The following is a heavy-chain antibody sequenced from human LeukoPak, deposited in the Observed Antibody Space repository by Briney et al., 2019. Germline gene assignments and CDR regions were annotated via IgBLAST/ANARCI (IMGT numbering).Heavy chain of an antibody. J-gene: IGHJ4*02. CDR3: ARDRDNVATYDIGY. V-gene: IGHV4-4*07. D-gene: IGHD5-12*01. Sequence: SETLSLTCTVSGGSISTYYWSWIRRSAGKGLEWIGRIYTSGDTNYNPSLKSRVTLSLDKSKNQFFLQLTSVTAADTAVYYCARDRDNVATYDIGYWGQGTLVTVSS. CDR1: GGSISTYY. CDR2: IYTSGDT.